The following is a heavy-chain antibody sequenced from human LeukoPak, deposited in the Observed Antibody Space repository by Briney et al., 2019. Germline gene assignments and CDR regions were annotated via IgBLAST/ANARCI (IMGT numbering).Heavy chain of an antibody. Sequence: PGRSLRLSCAASGFTFSSYGMHWVRQAPGKGLEWVAVISYDGGNKYYADSVKGRFTISRDNSKNTLYLQMNSLRAEDTAVYYCAKDPTTVTTFLDYWGQGTLVTVSS. CDR3: AKDPTTVTTFLDY. CDR2: ISYDGGNK. D-gene: IGHD4-17*01. CDR1: GFTFSSYG. J-gene: IGHJ4*02. V-gene: IGHV3-30*18.